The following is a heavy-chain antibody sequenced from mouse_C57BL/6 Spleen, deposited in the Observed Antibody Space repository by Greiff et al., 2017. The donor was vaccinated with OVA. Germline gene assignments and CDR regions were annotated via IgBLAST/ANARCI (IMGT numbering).Heavy chain of an antibody. CDR1: GYTFTDYE. D-gene: IGHD3-2*02. Sequence: VKLQQSGAELVRPGASVTLSCKASGYTFTDYEMHWVKQTPVHGLEWIGAIDPETGGTAYNQKFKGKAILTADKSSSTAYMELRSLTSEDSAVYYCTRSSGYHYAMDYWGQGTSVTVSS. CDR3: TRSSGYHYAMDY. V-gene: IGHV1-15*01. J-gene: IGHJ4*01. CDR2: IDPETGGT.